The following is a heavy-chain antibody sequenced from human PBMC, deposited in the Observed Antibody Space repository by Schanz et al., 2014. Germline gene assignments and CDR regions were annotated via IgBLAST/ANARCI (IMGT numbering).Heavy chain of an antibody. CDR1: CGTFTSYA. J-gene: IGHJ6*02. D-gene: IGHD3-16*01. Sequence: QVQLVQSGAEVRKPGSSVRVSCKASCGTFTSYAFSWVRQAPGQGLEWMGRIIPIVDITNYAQKFLGRVTITADKSTSTAYMELKSLRSADTAVYYCATIGVNDYWRFGLDLWGQGTTVTVSS. CDR2: IIPIVDIT. CDR3: ATIGVNDYWRFGLDL. V-gene: IGHV1-69*04.